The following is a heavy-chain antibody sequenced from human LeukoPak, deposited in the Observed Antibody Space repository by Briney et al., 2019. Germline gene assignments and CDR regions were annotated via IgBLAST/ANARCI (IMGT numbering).Heavy chain of an antibody. CDR3: ARDFAYNTFDY. CDR1: GFTFSSYS. D-gene: IGHD1-14*01. Sequence: GGSLRLPCAASGFTFSSYSMNWVRQAPGKGLEWVSSISSSSSYIYYADSVKGRFTISRDNAKNSLYMQLTSLRAEDTAVYYCARDFAYNTFDYWGQGTLVTVSS. V-gene: IGHV3-21*01. J-gene: IGHJ4*02. CDR2: ISSSSSYI.